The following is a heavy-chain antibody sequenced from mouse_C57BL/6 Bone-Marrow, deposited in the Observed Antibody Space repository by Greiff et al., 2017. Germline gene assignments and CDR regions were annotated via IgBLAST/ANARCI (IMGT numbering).Heavy chain of an antibody. CDR3: ATNYGSSPYYAMDY. V-gene: IGHV1-39*01. D-gene: IGHD1-1*01. CDR2: INPNYGTT. CDR1: GYSFTDYN. Sequence: EVQLQQSGPELVKPGASVKISCKASGYSFTDYNMNWVKQSNGKSLEWIGVINPNYGTTSYNQKFKGKATLTVVQSSSTAYMQLKRLTSEDSAVFYCATNYGSSPYYAMDYWGQGTSVTVSS. J-gene: IGHJ4*01.